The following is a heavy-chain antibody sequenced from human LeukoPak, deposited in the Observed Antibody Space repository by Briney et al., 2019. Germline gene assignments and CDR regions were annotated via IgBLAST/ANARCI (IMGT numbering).Heavy chain of an antibody. CDR2: ISGSGGST. V-gene: IGHV3-23*01. D-gene: IGHD3-3*01. Sequence: PGGSLRLSCAASGFTFSSYAMNWVRQAPGKGLEWVSSISGSGGSTYYADSVKGRFTISRDNSKNTLYLQMNSLRAEDTAVYYCAKGSDHDFWSGYYRLDYWGQGTLVTVSS. CDR1: GFTFSSYA. CDR3: AKGSDHDFWSGYYRLDY. J-gene: IGHJ4*02.